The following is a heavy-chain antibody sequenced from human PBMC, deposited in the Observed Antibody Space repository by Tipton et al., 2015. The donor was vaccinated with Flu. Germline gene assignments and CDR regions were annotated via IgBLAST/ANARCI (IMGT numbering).Heavy chain of an antibody. CDR1: GGSFSGYY. CDR3: ARLTIFGVVIIGNYYYYMDV. CDR2: INHSGST. J-gene: IGHJ6*03. D-gene: IGHD3-3*01. Sequence: TLSLTCAVYGGSFSGYYWSWIRQPPGKGLEWIGEINHSGSTNYNPSLKSRVTISVDTSKNQFSLKLSSMTAADTAVYYCARLTIFGVVIIGNYYYYMDVWGKGTTVTVSS. V-gene: IGHV4-34*01.